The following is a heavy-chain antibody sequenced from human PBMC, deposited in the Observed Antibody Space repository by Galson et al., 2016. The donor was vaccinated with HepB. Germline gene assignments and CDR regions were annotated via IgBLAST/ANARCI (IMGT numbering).Heavy chain of an antibody. CDR3: VQGSTAPAV. CDR1: GFTFRNYG. Sequence: CAASGFTFRNYGMTWVRQAPGKGLEVVSSISRSGDSTDYADSVKGRFTISRDNSKNTLSLQMNSLTADDTAIYYCVQGSTAPAVWGKGTTVTVSS. D-gene: IGHD2-2*01. J-gene: IGHJ6*04. V-gene: IGHV3-23*01. CDR2: ISRSGDST.